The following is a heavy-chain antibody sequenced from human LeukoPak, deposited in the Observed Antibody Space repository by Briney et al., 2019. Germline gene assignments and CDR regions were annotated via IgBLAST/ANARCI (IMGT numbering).Heavy chain of an antibody. CDR1: GGSISSYY. Sequence: PSETLSLTRTVSGGSISSYYWSWIRQPPGKGLEWIGYIYYSGSTNYNPSLKSRVTISVDTSKNQFSLKLSSVTAADTAVYYCARDRGSNYCSSTSCPGGYYYGMDVWGQGTTVTVSS. D-gene: IGHD2-2*01. V-gene: IGHV4-59*01. J-gene: IGHJ6*02. CDR3: ARDRGSNYCSSTSCPGGYYYGMDV. CDR2: IYYSGST.